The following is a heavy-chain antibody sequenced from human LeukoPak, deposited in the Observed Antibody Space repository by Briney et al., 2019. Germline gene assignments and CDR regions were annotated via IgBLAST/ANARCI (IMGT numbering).Heavy chain of an antibody. V-gene: IGHV4-59*01. Sequence: SETLSLTCTVSGDSISSSYWSWIRQPPGKRLEWLGYISYTGATNYSPSLENRVIISVDTSKNQFSLKLNSVTAADTAVYFCARDSSGWYGYFDYWGQGALVTVSS. CDR2: ISYTGAT. J-gene: IGHJ4*02. D-gene: IGHD6-19*01. CDR3: ARDSSGWYGYFDY. CDR1: GDSISSSY.